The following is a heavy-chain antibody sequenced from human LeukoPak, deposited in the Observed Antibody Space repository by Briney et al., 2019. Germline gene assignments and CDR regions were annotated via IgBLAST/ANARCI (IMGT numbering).Heavy chain of an antibody. CDR2: IYYSGST. J-gene: IGHJ4*02. V-gene: IGHV4-38-2*02. D-gene: IGHD3-22*01. Sequence: SETLSLTCTVSGYSISSGYHWGWIRQPPGKGLEWIGSIYYSGSTYYTPSLKSRVTISVDTSKNQFSLKLSSVTAADTAVYYCARDSRDSSGYFNFDYWGQGTLDTVSS. CDR3: ARDSRDSSGYFNFDY. CDR1: GYSISSGYH.